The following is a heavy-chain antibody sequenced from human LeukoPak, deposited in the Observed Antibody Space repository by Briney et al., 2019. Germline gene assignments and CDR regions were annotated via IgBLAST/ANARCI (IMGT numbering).Heavy chain of an antibody. CDR3: ARGRIAAFYYYYYYMDV. Sequence: SETLSLTCTVSGGSISSYHWNWIRQPPGKGLEWIGYIYYSGSTNYNPSLKSRVTMSVDTSKNQFSLKLSSVTAADTAVYYCARGRIAAFYYYYYYMDVWGKGTTVTVSS. CDR1: GGSISSYH. D-gene: IGHD6-13*01. CDR2: IYYSGST. V-gene: IGHV4-59*12. J-gene: IGHJ6*03.